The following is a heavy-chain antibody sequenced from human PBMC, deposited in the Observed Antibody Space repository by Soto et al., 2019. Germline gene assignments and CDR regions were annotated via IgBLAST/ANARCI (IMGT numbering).Heavy chain of an antibody. V-gene: IGHV3-23*01. CDR2: INFSGGST. CDR1: GFTFSTYG. J-gene: IGHJ4*02. Sequence: EVQLLESGGGLVQSGGSLRLSCAASGFTFSTYGMNWLRQAPGKGLEWVSGINFSGGSTYYADSVKGRFTISRDNSKKMVDLQMSSLRAEDTAVYYCAKTLVFYDPPVFDFWGQGTLITVSS. D-gene: IGHD5-12*01. CDR3: AKTLVFYDPPVFDF.